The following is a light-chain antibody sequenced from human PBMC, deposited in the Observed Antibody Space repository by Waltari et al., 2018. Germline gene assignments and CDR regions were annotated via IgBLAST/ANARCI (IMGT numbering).Light chain of an antibody. Sequence: QSALTQPRSVSGSPGQSGTISCAGTGSDVGDFNSVSWYQQHPVKAPRLVIFDVTQRPVGVPDRFSGSKSGTSASLTVSGLQAEDEADYYCCSYAGIWVFGGGTKLTVL. CDR1: GSDVGDFNS. J-gene: IGLJ3*02. CDR3: CSYAGIWV. V-gene: IGLV2-11*01. CDR2: DVT.